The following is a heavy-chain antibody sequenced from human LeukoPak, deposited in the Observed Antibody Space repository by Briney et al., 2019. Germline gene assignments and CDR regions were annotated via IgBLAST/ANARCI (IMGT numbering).Heavy chain of an antibody. CDR2: IGTAGDT. D-gene: IGHD1-26*01. V-gene: IGHV3-13*01. CDR1: GFAFNTYD. J-gene: IGHJ3*01. Sequence: GGSLRLSCAASGFAFNTYDMHWVRQAVGKGPEWDAGIGTAGDTYYLDSVKGRFTISRENGKNSLYLQMNSLRVGDTAVYYCARGTVGAGVFDVWGQGTLVTVS. CDR3: ARGTVGAGVFDV.